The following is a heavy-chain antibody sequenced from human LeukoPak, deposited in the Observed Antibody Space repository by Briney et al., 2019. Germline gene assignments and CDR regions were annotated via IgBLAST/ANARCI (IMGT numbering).Heavy chain of an antibody. J-gene: IGHJ3*02. CDR1: GLTVSSNY. D-gene: IGHD2-21*02. V-gene: IGHV3-53*01. CDR3: VRGADLVVTAISAFDI. CDR2: MFSGGST. Sequence: GGSLRLSCAASGLTVSSNYMSWVRQAPGKGLEWVSVMFSGGSTYYADSVKGRFTISRDNSKNTLYFQMNSLRVGDTAVYYCVRGADLVVTAISAFDIWGQGTKVIVSS.